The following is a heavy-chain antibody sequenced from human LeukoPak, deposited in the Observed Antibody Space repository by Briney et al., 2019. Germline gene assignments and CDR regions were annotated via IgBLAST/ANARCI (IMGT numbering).Heavy chain of an antibody. CDR3: ARDIYSKYVDV. CDR2: IWYDGSNK. J-gene: IGHJ2*01. CDR1: GFSFRSHG. V-gene: IGHV3-33*01. Sequence: GGSLRLSCAASGFSFRSHGMHWVRQAPGKGLEWVAVIWYDGSNKYYADSVKGRFTISRDNYKNTLSLQMNSLRAEDTAVYYCARDIYSKYVDVWGRGTLVTVSS. D-gene: IGHD2-15*01.